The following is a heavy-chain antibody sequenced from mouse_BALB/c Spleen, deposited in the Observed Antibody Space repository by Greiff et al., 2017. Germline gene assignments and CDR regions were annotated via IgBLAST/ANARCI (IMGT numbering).Heavy chain of an antibody. CDR1: GYSFTGYY. Sequence: EVQLQQSGPELVKPGASVKISCKASGYSFTGYYMHWVKQSHVKSLEWIGRINPYNGATSYNQNFKDKASLTVDKSSSTAYMELHSLTSEDSAVYYCARVGGSSYWYFDVWGAGTTVTVSS. CDR2: INPYNGAT. J-gene: IGHJ1*01. CDR3: ARVGGSSYWYFDV. V-gene: IGHV1-31*01. D-gene: IGHD1-1*01.